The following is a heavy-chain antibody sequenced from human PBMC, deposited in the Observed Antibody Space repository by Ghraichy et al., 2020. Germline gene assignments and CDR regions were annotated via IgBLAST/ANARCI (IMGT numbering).Heavy chain of an antibody. Sequence: SETLSLTCAVSGGSISSGGYSWSWIRQPPGKGLEWIGYIYHSGSTYYNPSLKSRVTISVDRSKNQFSLKLSSVTAADTAVYYCARVEVVTAYMDVWGKGTTVTVSS. CDR2: IYHSGST. J-gene: IGHJ6*03. CDR3: ARVEVVTAYMDV. V-gene: IGHV4-30-2*01. CDR1: GGSISSGGYS. D-gene: IGHD2-21*02.